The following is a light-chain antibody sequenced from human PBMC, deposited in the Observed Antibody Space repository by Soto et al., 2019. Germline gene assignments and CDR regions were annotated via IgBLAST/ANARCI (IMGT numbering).Light chain of an antibody. CDR2: DVS. CDR1: NSDVGGYNF. V-gene: IGLV2-11*01. CDR3: CSYAGNYIYV. J-gene: IGLJ1*01. Sequence: QSALTQPRSVSGSPGQSVTISCTGTNSDVGGYNFVSWYQQHPGKAPKLIIYDVSKRPSGVPDRFSGSKSGNTASLTISGLQTDDEADYYCCSYAGNYIYVFGTGTKVTAL.